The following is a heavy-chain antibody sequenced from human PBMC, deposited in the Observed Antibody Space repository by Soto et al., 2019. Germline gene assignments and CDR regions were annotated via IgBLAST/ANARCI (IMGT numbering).Heavy chain of an antibody. D-gene: IGHD4-17*01. CDR3: ARHTSQGLRYYYYYYYMDV. CDR2: IYYSGST. Sequence: QVQLQESGPGLVKPSETLSLTCTVSGGSISSYYWSWIRQPPGKGLEWIGYIYYSGSTNYNPSLKSRVTISVDTSKNQFSLKLSSVTAADTAVYYCARHTSQGLRYYYYYYYMDVWGKGTTVTVSS. J-gene: IGHJ6*03. V-gene: IGHV4-59*08. CDR1: GGSISSYY.